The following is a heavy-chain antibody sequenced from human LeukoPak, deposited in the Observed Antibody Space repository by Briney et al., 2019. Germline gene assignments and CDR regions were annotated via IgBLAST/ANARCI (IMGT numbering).Heavy chain of an antibody. CDR3: ARDHGGKVDRYFDV. J-gene: IGHJ2*01. CDR1: GYPFGSYG. D-gene: IGHD4-23*01. CDR2: ISAYKGNT. V-gene: IGHV1-18*01. Sequence: GASVKVSCKASGYPFGSYGMSWVRQAPGQGLEWMGWISAYKGNTNYAQKFQGRVTMTTDISTSTGYMELRSLRSDDTAVYYCARDHGGKVDRYFDVWGRGTLVTVSS.